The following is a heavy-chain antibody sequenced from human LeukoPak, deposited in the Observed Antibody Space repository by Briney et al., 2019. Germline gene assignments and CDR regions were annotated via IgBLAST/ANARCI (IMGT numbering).Heavy chain of an antibody. D-gene: IGHD1-14*01. Sequence: GGSLRLSCAASGFTFSSYGMHWVRQAPGKGMEWVAFIRYDGSNKYYADCVKGRFTISRDNSKNTLYLQMNSLRAEDTAVYYCAKDTTPPKAGFDPWGQGTLVTVSS. CDR3: AKDTTPPKAGFDP. J-gene: IGHJ5*02. CDR2: IRYDGSNK. V-gene: IGHV3-30*02. CDR1: GFTFSSYG.